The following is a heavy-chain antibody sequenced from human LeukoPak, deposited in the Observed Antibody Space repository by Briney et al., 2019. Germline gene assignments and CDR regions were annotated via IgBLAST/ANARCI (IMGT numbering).Heavy chain of an antibody. CDR2: IYYSGST. Sequence: SETLSLTCTVSGGSISSYYWSWIRQPPGKGLEWIRYIYYSGSTNYNPSLKSRVTISVDTSKNQFSLKLSSVTAADTAVYYCAGAGDFWSGYEYYFDYWGQGTLVTVSS. D-gene: IGHD3-3*01. J-gene: IGHJ4*02. CDR3: AGAGDFWSGYEYYFDY. CDR1: GGSISSYY. V-gene: IGHV4-59*01.